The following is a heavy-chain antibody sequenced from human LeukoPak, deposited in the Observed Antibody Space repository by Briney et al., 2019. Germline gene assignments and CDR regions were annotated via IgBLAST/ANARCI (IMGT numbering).Heavy chain of an antibody. CDR2: ISRGGNSK. J-gene: IGHJ4*02. CDR3: ARDQFLDS. CDR1: GFRFSDYY. Sequence: GGSLRLSCAASGFRFSDYYMSWIRRAPGKGLEWVSSISRGGNSKYSADSVKGRFTISRDNAKNSLDLQMDSLRPEDAAVYYCARDQFLDSRGQGTLVTVSS. V-gene: IGHV3-11*01.